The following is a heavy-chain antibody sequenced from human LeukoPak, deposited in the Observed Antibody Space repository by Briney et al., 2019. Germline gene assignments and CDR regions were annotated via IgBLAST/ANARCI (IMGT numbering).Heavy chain of an antibody. D-gene: IGHD3-22*01. CDR2: MNPNSGGT. J-gene: IGHJ4*02. CDR3: ARPHYDSSGYVPYFDY. V-gene: IGHV1-2*02. Sequence: GASVKVSCKASGYTFTSYDINWVRQATGQGLEWMGWMNPNSGGTNYAQKFQGRVTMTRDTSISTAYMELSRLRSDDTAVYYCARPHYDSSGYVPYFDYWGQGTLVTVSS. CDR1: GYTFTSYD.